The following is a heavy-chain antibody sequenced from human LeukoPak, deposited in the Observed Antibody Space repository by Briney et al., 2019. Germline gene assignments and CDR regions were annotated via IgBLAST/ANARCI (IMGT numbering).Heavy chain of an antibody. V-gene: IGHV4-39*01. CDR2: INYSGST. CDR1: GGSVSSTTYY. D-gene: IGHD3-10*01. Sequence: SETLSLTCTVSGGSVSSTTYYWSWIRQPPGKGLEWIASINYSGSTYYNPSLKSRVTISVDTSENQFSLKLSSVTTADTAVYYCARYVVYGSGKYYFDYWGQGTLVTVSS. CDR3: ARYVVYGSGKYYFDY. J-gene: IGHJ4*02.